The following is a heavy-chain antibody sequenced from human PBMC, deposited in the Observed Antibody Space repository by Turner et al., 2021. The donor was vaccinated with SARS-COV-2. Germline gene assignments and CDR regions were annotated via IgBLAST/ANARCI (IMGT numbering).Heavy chain of an antibody. CDR2: IIPIIGTA. D-gene: IGHD1-26*01. V-gene: IGHV1-69*06. CDR3: ARDVGYSGYGASPYFDY. CDR1: GGTFSSYA. Sequence: QVQLVQSGAEVKKPGSSVKVSCKASGGTFSSYAISWVRQAPGQGLEWMGGIIPIIGTANHAQKFQGRVTITADKSTNTAYMELSSLRSEDTAVYYCARDVGYSGYGASPYFDYWGQGTLVTVSS. J-gene: IGHJ4*02.